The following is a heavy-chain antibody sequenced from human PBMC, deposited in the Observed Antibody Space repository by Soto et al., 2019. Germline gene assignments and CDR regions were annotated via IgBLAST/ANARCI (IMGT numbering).Heavy chain of an antibody. J-gene: IGHJ5*02. V-gene: IGHV3-7*01. CDR3: VRARGLARA. Sequence: PGGSLRLSCVTSGFTFGNFWLTWVRQAPGKGPEWVANINEAGSEKHYLDSVKGRFTISRDNAKNSVFLQMNSLRVEDTAVYYCVRARGLARAWGQGTLVTVSS. CDR2: INEAGSEK. CDR1: GFTFGNFW. D-gene: IGHD3-10*01.